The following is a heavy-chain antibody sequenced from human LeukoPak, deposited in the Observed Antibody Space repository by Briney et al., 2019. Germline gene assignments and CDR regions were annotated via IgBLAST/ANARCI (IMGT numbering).Heavy chain of an antibody. CDR1: GFTFSDYY. D-gene: IGHD5-24*01. J-gene: IGHJ4*02. Sequence: PGGSLRLSCAASGFTFSDYYMSWIRQAPGKGLEWVSYISSSGSTIYYADSAKGRFTISRDNAKNSLYLQMNSLRAEDTAVYYCARDRGDGYNAYYFDYWGQGTLVTVSS. CDR3: ARDRGDGYNAYYFDY. V-gene: IGHV3-11*01. CDR2: ISSSGSTI.